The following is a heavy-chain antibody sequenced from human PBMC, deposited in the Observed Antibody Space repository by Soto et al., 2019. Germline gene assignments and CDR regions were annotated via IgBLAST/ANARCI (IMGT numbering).Heavy chain of an antibody. J-gene: IGHJ3*02. Sequence: PGGSLRLSCAASGFTFSSYGMHWVRQAPGKGLEWVAVIWYDGSNKYYADSVKGRFTISRDNSKNTLYLQMNSLRAEDTAVYYCARDPGYCSSTSCYAFDIWGQGTMVTVSS. D-gene: IGHD2-2*01. V-gene: IGHV3-33*01. CDR3: ARDPGYCSSTSCYAFDI. CDR2: IWYDGSNK. CDR1: GFTFSSYG.